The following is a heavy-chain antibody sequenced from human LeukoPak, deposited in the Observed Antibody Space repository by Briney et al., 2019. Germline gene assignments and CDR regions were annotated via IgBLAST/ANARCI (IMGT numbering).Heavy chain of an antibody. CDR1: GGSFSGYY. CDR2: INHSGSI. D-gene: IGHD1-14*01. Sequence: SETLSLTCAVYGGSFSGYYWSWIRQPPGKGLEWIGEINHSGSINYNPSLKSRVTISVDASKNQFSLKLSSVTAADTAVYYCARHNFWYIWFDPWGQGTLVTVSS. J-gene: IGHJ5*02. V-gene: IGHV4-34*01. CDR3: ARHNFWYIWFDP.